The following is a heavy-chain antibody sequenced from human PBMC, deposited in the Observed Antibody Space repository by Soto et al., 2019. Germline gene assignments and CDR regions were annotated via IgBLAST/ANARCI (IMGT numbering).Heavy chain of an antibody. CDR1: GFIFSSYA. CDR2: ISYDGTNE. D-gene: IGHD3-3*01. V-gene: IGHV3-30-3*01. CDR3: ARGGEHNFWRGPLDS. J-gene: IGHJ4*02. Sequence: QVQLVESGGGVVQPGRSLRLSCAASGFIFSSYAMHWVRQAPGKGLEWVAVISYDGTNEYYADSVKGRFTISRDSSKNTVDVQMNSLRPEDTAVYFCARGGEHNFWRGPLDSWGQGTLVTVSS.